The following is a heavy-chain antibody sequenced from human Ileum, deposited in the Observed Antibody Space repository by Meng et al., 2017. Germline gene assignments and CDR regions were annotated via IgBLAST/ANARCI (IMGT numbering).Heavy chain of an antibody. D-gene: IGHD2-15*01. CDR3: ARVSCTSSTCYSLFYT. CDR2: ISGHNGNT. Sequence: ASVKVSCKTSGYTLITNGISWVRQAPGQGFEWMGWISGHNGNTNYAQNFQGRVTMTTDTSTSTAFMELRSLKSDDTAVYYCARVSCTSSTCYSLFYTWGQGTLVTVS. CDR1: GYTLITNG. V-gene: IGHV1-18*01. J-gene: IGHJ4*02.